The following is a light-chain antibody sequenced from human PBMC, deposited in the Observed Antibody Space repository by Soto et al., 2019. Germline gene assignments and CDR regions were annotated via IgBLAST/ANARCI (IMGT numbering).Light chain of an antibody. CDR2: EVT. V-gene: IGLV2-14*01. CDR3: SSYTDSSIL. CDR1: RSDVGGYNY. J-gene: IGLJ2*01. Sequence: QSALTQPASVSGSPGQSITISCTGTRSDVGGYNYVSWYQQHPGKAPKVMIYEVTNRPSGVSDRFSGSKSGNTASLTISGLQADDEADYYCSSYTDSSILFGGGTKVTVL.